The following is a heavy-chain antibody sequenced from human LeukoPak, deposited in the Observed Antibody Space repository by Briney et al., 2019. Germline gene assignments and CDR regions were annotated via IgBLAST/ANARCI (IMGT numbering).Heavy chain of an antibody. Sequence: TPSETLSLTCTVSGGSISSYYWSWIRQPPGKGLEWIGYIYYSGSTNYNPSLKSRVTISVDTSKNRFSLKLSSVTAADTAVYYCARDYSTRYFDSWGQGTLVTVSS. V-gene: IGHV4-59*01. J-gene: IGHJ4*02. CDR3: ARDYSTRYFDS. CDR1: GGSISSYY. CDR2: IYYSGST. D-gene: IGHD2-21*01.